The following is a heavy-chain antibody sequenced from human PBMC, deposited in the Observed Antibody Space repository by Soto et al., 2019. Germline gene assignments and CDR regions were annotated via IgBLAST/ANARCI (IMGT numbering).Heavy chain of an antibody. Sequence: VQLVESGGGVVQPGRSLRLSCAASGFTFSSYGMYWVRQAPGKGLEWVTLISYDGSNEYYADSVKGRFTISRDNSKNTLYLQLNSLRAEDTAVYYCAKDLYYDSSGYYQPGAFDIWGQGTKVTVSS. V-gene: IGHV3-30*18. CDR2: ISYDGSNE. D-gene: IGHD3-22*01. J-gene: IGHJ3*02. CDR1: GFTFSSYG. CDR3: AKDLYYDSSGYYQPGAFDI.